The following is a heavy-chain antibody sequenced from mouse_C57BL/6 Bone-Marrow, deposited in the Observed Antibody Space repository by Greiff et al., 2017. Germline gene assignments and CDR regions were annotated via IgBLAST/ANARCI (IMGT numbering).Heavy chain of an antibody. CDR2: IHPSDSDT. CDR1: GYTFTSYW. D-gene: IGHD3-1*01. Sequence: QVQLQQPGAELVKPGASVKVSCKASGYTFTSYWMHWVKQRPGQGLEWIGRIHPSDSDTNYNQKFKGKATLTVDKSSSTAYMQLSSLTSEDSAVYYCAIGALLRLPCYAMDYWGQGTSVTVSS. CDR3: AIGALLRLPCYAMDY. J-gene: IGHJ4*01. V-gene: IGHV1-74*01.